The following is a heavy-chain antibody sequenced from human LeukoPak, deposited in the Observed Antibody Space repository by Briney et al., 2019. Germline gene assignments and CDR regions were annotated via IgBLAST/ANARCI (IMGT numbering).Heavy chain of an antibody. Sequence: ASVKVSCKTSGYSENFYGITWVRQAPGQGLEWMGWISAYNGNTNYAQKLQGRVTMTTDTSTSTAYMELSSLRSEDTAVYYCARNLWFGESSDAFDMWGQGTMVTVSS. CDR1: GYSENFYG. V-gene: IGHV1-18*01. J-gene: IGHJ3*02. D-gene: IGHD3-10*01. CDR2: ISAYNGNT. CDR3: ARNLWFGESSDAFDM.